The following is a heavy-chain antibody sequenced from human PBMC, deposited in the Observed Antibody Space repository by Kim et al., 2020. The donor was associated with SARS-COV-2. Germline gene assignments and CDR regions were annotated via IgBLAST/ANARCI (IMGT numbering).Heavy chain of an antibody. CDR3: ARSTTGAFDI. J-gene: IGHJ3*02. D-gene: IGHD1-1*01. Sequence: ETRYSPSFQGQVTISAYKSISTASLQWSSLKASDTAMYYCARSTTGAFDIWGQGTMVTVSS. CDR2: ET. V-gene: IGHV5-51*01.